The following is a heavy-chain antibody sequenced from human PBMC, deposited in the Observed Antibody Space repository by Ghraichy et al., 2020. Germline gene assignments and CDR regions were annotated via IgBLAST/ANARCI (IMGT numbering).Heavy chain of an antibody. CDR2: ISGSGGST. J-gene: IGHJ5*02. CDR3: AKGGSSWAYNWFDP. D-gene: IGHD6-6*01. CDR1: GFTFSSYA. Sequence: GESLNISCAASGFTFSSYAMSWVRQAPGKGLEWVSAISGSGGSTYYADSVKGRFTISRDNSKNTLYLQMNSLRAEDTAVYYCAKGGSSWAYNWFDPWGQGTLVTVSS. V-gene: IGHV3-23*01.